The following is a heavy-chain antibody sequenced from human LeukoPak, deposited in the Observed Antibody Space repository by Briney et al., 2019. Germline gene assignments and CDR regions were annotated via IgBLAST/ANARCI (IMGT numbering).Heavy chain of an antibody. CDR3: ASSYRDFDY. D-gene: IGHD3-10*01. CDR1: GGSISSYS. V-gene: IGHV4-59*08. J-gene: IGHJ4*02. CDR2: IYYSGST. Sequence: PSETLSLTCTVSGGSISSYSWSWIRQPPGKGLEWIGYIYYSGSTNYNPSLKSRLTISVDTSKNQFSLKLSSVTAADAAVYYCASSYRDFDYWGQGTLVTVSS.